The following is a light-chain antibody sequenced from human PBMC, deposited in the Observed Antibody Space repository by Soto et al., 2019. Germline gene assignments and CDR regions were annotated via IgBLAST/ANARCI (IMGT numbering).Light chain of an antibody. Sequence: QSALTQPASVSGSPGQSITISCTGSSSDVGGYNYVSWYQQNPGKAPKLMIYDVSNRPSGVSNRFSGSKSGNTASLTITGLQAEDEADYYCSSYTRSSTLYVFGTGTKLTVL. J-gene: IGLJ1*01. CDR2: DVS. V-gene: IGLV2-14*01. CDR3: SSYTRSSTLYV. CDR1: SSDVGGYNY.